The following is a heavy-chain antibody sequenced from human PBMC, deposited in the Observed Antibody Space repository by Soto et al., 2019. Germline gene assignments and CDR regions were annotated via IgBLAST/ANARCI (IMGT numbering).Heavy chain of an antibody. CDR1: AFTFSDYY. CDR2: ISGSGSTI. Sequence: GALRLSCAASAFTFSDYYMSWFRQAPGKGLEWVSYISGSGSTIHDADSVKGRFTISRDNSKNTLYLQMNSLTAEDTAVYYCARDGRITMIVVVIPHWFDLWGQGILVTVSS. CDR3: ARDGRITMIVVVIPHWFDL. V-gene: IGHV3-11*04. D-gene: IGHD3-22*01. J-gene: IGHJ5*02.